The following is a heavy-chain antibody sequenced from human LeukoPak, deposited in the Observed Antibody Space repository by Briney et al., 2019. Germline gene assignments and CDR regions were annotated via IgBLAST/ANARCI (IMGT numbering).Heavy chain of an antibody. CDR3: ARGDGDYVFPDY. J-gene: IGHJ4*02. Sequence: SVKLSCEASGGTFSSYAISWVRQAPGQGLEWMGGIIPIFGTTNYAQKFQGRVTITADESTSTAYMELSSLRSEDTAVYYCARGDGDYVFPDYWGQGTLVTVSS. CDR1: GGTFSSYA. V-gene: IGHV1-69*01. D-gene: IGHD4-17*01. CDR2: IIPIFGTT.